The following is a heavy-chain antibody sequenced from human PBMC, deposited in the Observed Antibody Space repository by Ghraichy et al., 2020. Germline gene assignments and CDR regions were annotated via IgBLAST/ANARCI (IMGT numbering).Heavy chain of an antibody. V-gene: IGHV4-39*01. CDR2: IYYTGST. J-gene: IGHJ4*02. D-gene: IGHD3-9*01. CDR3: ARHTPDPFTGYLDGFFDS. CDR1: GGSMSSRNHN. Sequence: ESLNISCAVSGGSMSSRNHNWGWIRQPPGQGLEWIGRIYYTGSTNYNPSLESRVSMSVDTSKNQFSLKLRSVTAADTAVYYCARHTPDPFTGYLDGFFDSWGQGTLLTVSS.